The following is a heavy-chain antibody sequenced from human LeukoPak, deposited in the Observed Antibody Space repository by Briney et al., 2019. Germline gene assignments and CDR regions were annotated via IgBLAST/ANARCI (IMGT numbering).Heavy chain of an antibody. CDR3: AREWELLLDY. CDR1: GDSVSSGSYY. V-gene: IGHV4-61*01. CDR2: IYYSGGT. D-gene: IGHD1-26*01. Sequence: SETLSLTCTVPGDSVSSGSYYWNWLRQPPGKGLEWIGYIYYSGGTNYNPSLKSRVTISVDTSKNQFSLKLSSVTAADTAVYYCAREWELLLDYWGQGTLVTVSS. J-gene: IGHJ4*02.